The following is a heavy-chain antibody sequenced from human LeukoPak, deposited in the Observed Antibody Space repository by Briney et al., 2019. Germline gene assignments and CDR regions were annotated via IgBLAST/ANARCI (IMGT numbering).Heavy chain of an antibody. CDR2: IIPIFGTA. J-gene: IGHJ6*03. CDR3: AGFVDTAMVTQEGTDYYYYMDV. Sequence: AASVKVSCKASGGTFSSYAISWVRQAPGQGLEWMGGIIPIFGTANYAQKFQGRVTITADESTSTAYMELSSLRSEDTAVYYCAGFVDTAMVTQEGTDYYYYMDVWGKGTTVTISS. V-gene: IGHV1-69*13. D-gene: IGHD5-18*01. CDR1: GGTFSSYA.